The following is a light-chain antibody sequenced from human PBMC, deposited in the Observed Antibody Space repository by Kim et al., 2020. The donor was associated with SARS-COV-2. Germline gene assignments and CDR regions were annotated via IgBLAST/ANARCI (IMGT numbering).Light chain of an antibody. V-gene: IGKV3-11*01. CDR2: EAS. J-gene: IGKJ5*01. CDR3: QQRGS. Sequence: EIVLWQSPGTLSLSPGDRATLSCRASQGVSNYLAWYQQKPGQAPRLLIYEASKRAAGIPARFSGSGSGTDFTLTISRLEPGDSAVYFCQQRGSFGQGTRLEI. CDR1: QGVSNY.